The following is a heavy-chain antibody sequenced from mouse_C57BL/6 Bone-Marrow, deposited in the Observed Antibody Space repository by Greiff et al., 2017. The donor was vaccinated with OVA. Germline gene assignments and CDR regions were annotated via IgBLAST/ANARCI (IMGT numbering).Heavy chain of an antibody. CDR2: ISSGGDYI. V-gene: IGHV5-9-1*02. D-gene: IGHD2-5*01. CDR1: GFTFSSYA. CDR3: TREAYYSNYVWFAY. J-gene: IGHJ3*01. Sequence: EVQLMESGEGLVKPGGSLKLSCAASGFTFSSYAMSWVRQTPEKRLAWVAYISSGGDYIYYADTVKGRFTISRDNARNTLYLQMSSLKSEDTAMYYCTREAYYSNYVWFAYWGQGTLVTVSA.